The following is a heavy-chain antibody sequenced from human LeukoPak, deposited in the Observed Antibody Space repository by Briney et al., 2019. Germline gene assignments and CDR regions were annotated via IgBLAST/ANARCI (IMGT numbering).Heavy chain of an antibody. D-gene: IGHD6-13*01. CDR2: ISGNGGGT. CDR1: GYTHLD. V-gene: IGHV3-23*01. J-gene: IGHJ4*02. CDR3: AKSFGYSRSWFDN. Sequence: GGSLRLSCPISGYTHLDMNWVRQAPGEGLAWVSGISGNGGGTYYADSVKGRFTISRDNSKNTLYLQMNSLRVGDTAVYYCAKSFGYSRSWFDNWGQGTLVTVSS.